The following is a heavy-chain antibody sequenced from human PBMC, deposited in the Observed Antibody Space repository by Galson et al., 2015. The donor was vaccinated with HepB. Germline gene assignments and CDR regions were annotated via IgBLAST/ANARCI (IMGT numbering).Heavy chain of an antibody. CDR1: GGSISSSSYY. D-gene: IGHD3-16*02. CDR3: ARLHSMITFGGVIVHQTNAFDI. CDR2: IYYSGST. V-gene: IGHV4-39*01. J-gene: IGHJ3*02. Sequence: ETLSLTCTVSGGSISSSSYYWGWIRQPPGKGLEWIGSIYYSGSTYYNPSLKSRVTISVDTSKNQFSLKLSSVTAADTAVYYCARLHSMITFGGVIVHQTNAFDIWGQGTMVTVSS.